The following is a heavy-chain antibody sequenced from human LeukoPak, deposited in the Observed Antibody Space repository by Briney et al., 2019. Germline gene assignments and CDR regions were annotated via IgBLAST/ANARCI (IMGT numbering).Heavy chain of an antibody. CDR1: GGSISSGGYS. J-gene: IGHJ5*02. CDR2: IYHSGST. V-gene: IGHV4-30-2*01. CDR3: ARGVLWFGELSAGWFDP. Sequence: SETLSLTCAVSGGSISSGGYSWSWIRQPPGKGLEWIGYIYHSGSTYYNPSLKSRVTISVDRSKNQFSLKLSSVTAADTAVYYCARGVLWFGELSAGWFDPWGQGTLVTVSS. D-gene: IGHD3-10*01.